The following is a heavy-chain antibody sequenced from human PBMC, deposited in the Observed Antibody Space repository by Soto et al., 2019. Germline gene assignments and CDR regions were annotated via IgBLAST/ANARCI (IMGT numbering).Heavy chain of an antibody. J-gene: IGHJ4*02. CDR1: GGSISSSSYY. CDR2: IYYTGTS. CDR3: TRNAIGVVVPAAIRN. V-gene: IGHV4-39*01. D-gene: IGHD2-21*01. Sequence: PSETLSLTCAVSGGSISSSSYYWDWIRQPPGKGLEWIGTIYYTGTSNYNPSLKSRVTISVDTYKNQFSLNLTSVTAADKAVYYCTRNAIGVVVPAAIRNWGQGSLVTVSS.